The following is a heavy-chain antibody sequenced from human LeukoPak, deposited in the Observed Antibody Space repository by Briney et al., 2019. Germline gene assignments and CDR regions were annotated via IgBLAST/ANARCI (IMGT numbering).Heavy chain of an antibody. Sequence: SETLSLTCVVSGWSFNDYYWNWIRQPPGKGLEWIGEINARGDTNFNPSLKSRVTISVDTSKSQFSLRLTSMIAADTAVYYCARGQVPAARGYNWFDPWGQGTLVTVSS. J-gene: IGHJ5*02. CDR3: ARGQVPAARGYNWFDP. CDR2: INARGDT. V-gene: IGHV4-34*01. D-gene: IGHD2-2*01. CDR1: GWSFNDYY.